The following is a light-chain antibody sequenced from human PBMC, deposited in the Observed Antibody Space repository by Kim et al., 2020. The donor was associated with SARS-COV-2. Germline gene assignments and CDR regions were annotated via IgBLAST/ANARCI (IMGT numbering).Light chain of an antibody. CDR2: AAS. CDR3: QQYDSYPPT. V-gene: IGKV1D-16*01. Sequence: SESIGDKVTFTCRASQGIGTWLAWYQQKPEKAPRSLIYAASSLQTGVPSRFSGSGSGTDFTLTISSLQADDVATYYCQQYDSYPPTFGQGTRLEI. CDR1: QGIGTW. J-gene: IGKJ2*01.